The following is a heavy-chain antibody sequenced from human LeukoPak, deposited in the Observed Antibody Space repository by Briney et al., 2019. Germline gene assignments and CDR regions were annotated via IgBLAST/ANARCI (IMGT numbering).Heavy chain of an antibody. Sequence: PAGGSLRLSCAASGFTFSSYAMSWVRQAPGKGLEWVSAISGSGGSTYYADSVKGRFTISRDNSKNTLYLQMNSLRAEDTAVYYCAKAGGRWLQCDYWGQGTLVTASS. CDR2: ISGSGGST. CDR1: GFTFSSYA. V-gene: IGHV3-23*01. J-gene: IGHJ4*02. CDR3: AKAGGRWLQCDY. D-gene: IGHD5-24*01.